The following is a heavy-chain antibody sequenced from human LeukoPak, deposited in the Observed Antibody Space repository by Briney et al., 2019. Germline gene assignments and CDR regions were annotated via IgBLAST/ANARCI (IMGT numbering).Heavy chain of an antibody. V-gene: IGHV4-4*07. CDR3: ARVPYSSGWYDY. CDR1: GGSISSYY. J-gene: IGHJ4*02. CDR2: IYTSGST. Sequence: SETLSLTCTVSGGSISSYYWSRIRQPAGKGLEWIGRIYTSGSTNYNPSLKSRVTMSADTSKNQFSLKLSSVTAADTAVYYCARVPYSSGWYDYWGQGTLVTVSS. D-gene: IGHD6-19*01.